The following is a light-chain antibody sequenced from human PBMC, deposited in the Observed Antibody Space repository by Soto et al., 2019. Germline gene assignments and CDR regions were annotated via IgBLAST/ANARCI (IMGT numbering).Light chain of an antibody. CDR2: TTS. V-gene: IGKV3-20*01. CDR3: QQYATSPST. CDR1: EHVHSTS. J-gene: IGKJ5*01. Sequence: EIVLTQSPGTLSFSPGERATLSCRASEHVHSTSLAWYQQKPGQAPRLLIHTTSRRATGIPGRFSGSGYGTNFTLTISGLEPEDFAVYHCQQYATSPSTFGQGTRLEI.